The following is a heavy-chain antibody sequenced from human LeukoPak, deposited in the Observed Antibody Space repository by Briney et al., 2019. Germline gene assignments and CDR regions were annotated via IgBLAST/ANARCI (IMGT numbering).Heavy chain of an antibody. V-gene: IGHV3-30*18. CDR2: ISYDGSNK. CDR3: AKSAAYYFDY. D-gene: IGHD6-13*01. Sequence: GGSLRLSCAASGFTFSSYGMHWVRQAPGKGLEWVAVISYDGSNKYYADPVKGRFTISRDNSKNTLYLQMNSLRAEDTAVYYCAKSAAYYFDYWGQGTLVTVSS. CDR1: GFTFSSYG. J-gene: IGHJ4*02.